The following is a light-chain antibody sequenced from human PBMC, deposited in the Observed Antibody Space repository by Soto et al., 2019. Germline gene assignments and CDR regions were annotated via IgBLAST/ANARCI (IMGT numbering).Light chain of an antibody. Sequence: DIQMTQSPSTLSASVGDRVTITCRASQSISTWLAWYQQKPGKAPKLLIYKASSLEGGVPSRFGGSGSGTLFNITINSLHHDDFATYYCQQYNTYPLTCGGGTTVDIK. CDR3: QQYNTYPLT. V-gene: IGKV1-5*03. CDR1: QSISTW. J-gene: IGKJ4*01. CDR2: KAS.